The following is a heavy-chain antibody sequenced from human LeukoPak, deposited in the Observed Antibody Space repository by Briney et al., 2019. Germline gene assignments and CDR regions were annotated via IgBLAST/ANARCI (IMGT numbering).Heavy chain of an antibody. V-gene: IGHV3-23*01. CDR2: ISGSGGST. D-gene: IGHD2-21*02. Sequence: GGSLRLSCAASEFTFSTYAMSWVRQAPGKGLEWVSAISGSGGSTFYADSVKGRFTISRDNSKNTLYLQMNSLRAEDTAVYYCARGPSIVADSYCGGDCYPFFDYWGQGTLVTVSS. CDR3: ARGPSIVADSYCGGDCYPFFDY. J-gene: IGHJ4*02. CDR1: EFTFSTYA.